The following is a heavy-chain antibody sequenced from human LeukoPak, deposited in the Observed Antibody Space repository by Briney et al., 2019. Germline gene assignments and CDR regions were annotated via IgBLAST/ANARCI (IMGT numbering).Heavy chain of an antibody. CDR1: GFTFTNNA. CDR2: ISSNGGST. CDR3: ARAGVDYYDSSGYRRLGAQDAFDI. Sequence: PGGSLRLSCAASGFTFTNNAMSWVLQAPGKGLEYVSAISSNGGSTYYANSVKGRFTISRDNSKNTLYLQMGSLRAEDMAVYYCARAGVDYYDSSGYRRLGAQDAFDIWGQGTMVTVSS. J-gene: IGHJ3*02. V-gene: IGHV3-64*01. D-gene: IGHD3-22*01.